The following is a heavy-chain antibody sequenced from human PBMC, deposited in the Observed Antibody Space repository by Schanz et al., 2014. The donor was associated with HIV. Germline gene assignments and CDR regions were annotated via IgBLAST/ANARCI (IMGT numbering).Heavy chain of an antibody. V-gene: IGHV1-18*01. CDR1: GYTFTSYY. CDR3: ARGQDWPGPQLDH. CDR2: ISPYNGDR. D-gene: IGHD3-9*01. Sequence: QVQLVQSGAELKKPGASVKVSCKASGYTFTSYYINWVRQAPGQGLEWMGWISPYNGDRKYDRKIQGRVTLTTDTSTNTAYMELRSLRSDDTAVYYCARGQDWPGPQLDHWGHGTLVIVSS. J-gene: IGHJ5*02.